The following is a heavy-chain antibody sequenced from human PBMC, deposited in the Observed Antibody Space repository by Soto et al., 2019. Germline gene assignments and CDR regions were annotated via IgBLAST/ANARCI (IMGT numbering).Heavy chain of an antibody. Sequence: GGSLRLSCAASGFTFGIYSMNWVRQAPGKGLEWISYINGSSSTMYYADSVKGRFIISRDNADNSLYLQMNSLRDADTAVYYCARGDRFGCSGDRCFSDGLFLSWGQGTLVTVSS. J-gene: IGHJ5*02. V-gene: IGHV3-48*02. CDR3: ARGDRFGCSGDRCFSDGLFLS. D-gene: IGHD2-15*01. CDR1: GFTFGIYS. CDR2: INGSSSTM.